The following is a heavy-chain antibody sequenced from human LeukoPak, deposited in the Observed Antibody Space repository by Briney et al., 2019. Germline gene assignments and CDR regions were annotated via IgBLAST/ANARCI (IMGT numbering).Heavy chain of an antibody. CDR3: ARGYYYFDY. D-gene: IGHD2-21*01. CDR1: GGSFSGYY. CDR2: INHSGST. Sequence: SETLSLTCAVYGGSFSGYYWSWIRQPPGKGLEWTGEINHSGSTNYNPSLKSRVTISVDTSKNQFSLKLSSVTAADTAVYYCARGYYYFDYWGQGTLVTVSS. V-gene: IGHV4-34*01. J-gene: IGHJ4*02.